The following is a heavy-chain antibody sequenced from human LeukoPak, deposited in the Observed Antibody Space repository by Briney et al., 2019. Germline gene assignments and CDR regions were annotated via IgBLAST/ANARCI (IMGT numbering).Heavy chain of an antibody. CDR2: IIPILGTA. D-gene: IGHD5-18*01. CDR3: ARGRKDTGNLYFDH. J-gene: IGHJ4*02. Sequence: ASVKVSCKASGGTFSSYAISWVRQAPGHGLEWRGRIIPILGTANYAQKFQGRVTITTDDSTSTAYMELSSLRSEDTAVYYCARGRKDTGNLYFDHWGQGTLVTVSS. V-gene: IGHV1-69*11. CDR1: GGTFSSYA.